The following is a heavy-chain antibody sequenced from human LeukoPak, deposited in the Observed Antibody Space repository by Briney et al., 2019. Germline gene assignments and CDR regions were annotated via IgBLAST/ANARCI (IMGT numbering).Heavy chain of an antibody. CDR3: ARRIAAAGTYAFDI. V-gene: IGHV4-34*01. D-gene: IGHD6-13*01. Sequence: PSETLSLTCAVYDGSFTGYYWSWVRQPPGKGLEWIGEINHSGSTNYNPSLKSRVTISVDTSKNQFSLKLSSVTAADTAVYYCARRIAAAGTYAFDIWGQGTLVTVSS. J-gene: IGHJ3*02. CDR1: DGSFTGYY. CDR2: INHSGST.